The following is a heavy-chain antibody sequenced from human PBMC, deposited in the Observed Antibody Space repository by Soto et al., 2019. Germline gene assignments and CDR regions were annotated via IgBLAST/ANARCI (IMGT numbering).Heavy chain of an antibody. J-gene: IGHJ5*02. V-gene: IGHV1-69*13. CDR1: GGTFSSYA. CDR2: IIPIFGTA. CDR3: ARDNNYYGSGSYANWFDP. Sequence: SVKVSCKASGGTFSSYAISWVRQAPGQGLEWMGGIIPIFGTANYAQKFQGRVTITADESTSTAYMELSSLRSEDTAVYYCARDNNYYGSGSYANWFDPWGQGTLVTVSS. D-gene: IGHD3-10*01.